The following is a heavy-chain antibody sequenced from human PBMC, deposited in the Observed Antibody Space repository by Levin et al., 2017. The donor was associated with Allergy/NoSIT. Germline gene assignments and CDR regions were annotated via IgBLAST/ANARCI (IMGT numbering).Heavy chain of an antibody. J-gene: IGHJ4*02. Sequence: GGSLRLSCAASGFTFSSYGMHWVRQAPGKGLEWVAVISYDGSNKYYADSVKGRFTISRDNSKSTVFLQMNSLRAEDTGVYYCARSDYNYYYFDYWGQGTLATVSS. CDR3: ARSDYNYYYFDY. CDR2: ISYDGSNK. D-gene: IGHD5-24*01. CDR1: GFTFSSYG. V-gene: IGHV3-30*03.